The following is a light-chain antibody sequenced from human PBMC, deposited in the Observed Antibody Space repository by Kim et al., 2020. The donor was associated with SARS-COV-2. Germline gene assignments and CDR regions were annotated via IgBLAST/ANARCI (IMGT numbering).Light chain of an antibody. Sequence: SSELTQDPAVSVALGQTVRITCQGDSLRSYYATWYQQKPGQAPIHVIYGKNNRPSGIPDRFSGSSSGNTASLTITGTQAGDEADYYCNSRASNDNVVFGG. CDR1: SLRSYY. J-gene: IGLJ2*01. CDR2: GKN. V-gene: IGLV3-19*01. CDR3: NSRASNDNVV.